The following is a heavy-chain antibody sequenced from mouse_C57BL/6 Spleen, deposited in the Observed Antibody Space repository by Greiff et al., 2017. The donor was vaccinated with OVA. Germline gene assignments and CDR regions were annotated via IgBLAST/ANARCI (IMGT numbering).Heavy chain of an antibody. J-gene: IGHJ3*01. V-gene: IGHV14-1*01. CDR3: TTGFAY. Sequence: EVQVVESGAELVRPGASVKLSCTASGFNIKDYYMHWVKQRPEQGLEWIGRIAPEGGDTEYAPKFQGKATITADTSSNTAYLQLSSLTSDGAAVYYCTTGFAYWGQGTLVTVSA. CDR1: GFNIKDYY. CDR2: IAPEGGDT.